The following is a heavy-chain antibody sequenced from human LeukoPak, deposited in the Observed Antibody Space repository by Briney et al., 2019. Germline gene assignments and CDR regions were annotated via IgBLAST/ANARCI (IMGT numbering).Heavy chain of an antibody. CDR3: ARHGSGNGYYYYYYGMDV. CDR2: IYYSGST. D-gene: IGHD3-10*01. CDR1: GGSISSSSYY. J-gene: IGHJ6*02. Sequence: SETLSLTCTVSGGSISSSSYYWGWIRQPPGKGLEWIGSIYYSGSTYYNPSLKSRVTISVDTSKNQFSLKLSSVTAADTAVYYCARHGSGNGYYYYYYGMDVWGQGTTVTVSS. V-gene: IGHV4-39*01.